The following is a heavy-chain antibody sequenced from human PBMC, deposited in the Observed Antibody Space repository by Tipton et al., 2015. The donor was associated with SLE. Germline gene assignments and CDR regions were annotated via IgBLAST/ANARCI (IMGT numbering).Heavy chain of an antibody. V-gene: IGHV5-51*03. CDR2: IYPGDSDT. Sequence: VQLVQSGAEVKKPGESLKISCKGSGYSFTSYWIGWGRQMPGKGLEWMGIIYPGDSDTRYSPSFQGQVTISADKSISTAYLQWGSLKASDTAMYYWAIPWGQQFESFQHWGQDTLVTVSS. D-gene: IGHD6-13*01. CDR3: AIPWGQQFESFQH. CDR1: GYSFTSYW. J-gene: IGHJ1*01.